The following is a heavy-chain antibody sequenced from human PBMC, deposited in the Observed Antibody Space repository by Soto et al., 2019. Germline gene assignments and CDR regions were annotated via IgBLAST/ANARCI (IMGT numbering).Heavy chain of an antibody. CDR3: ARGFASTVTYDFDY. D-gene: IGHD4-17*01. CDR1: GYTFTSYD. J-gene: IGHJ4*02. Sequence: QVQLVQSGAEVKKPGASVKVSCKASGYTFTSYDINWVRQATGQGLEWMGWMNPNSGNTGYAQKFQGRVTMTRNTYISTAYMELSSLRSEDTDVYYCARGFASTVTYDFDYWGQGILVTVS. CDR2: MNPNSGNT. V-gene: IGHV1-8*01.